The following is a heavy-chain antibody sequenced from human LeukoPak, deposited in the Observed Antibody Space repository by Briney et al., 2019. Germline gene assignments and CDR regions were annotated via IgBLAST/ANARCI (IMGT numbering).Heavy chain of an antibody. Sequence: GGSLRLSCAASGFTFSSYAMHWVRQAPGKGLEWVAVISYGGSNKYYADSVKGRFTISRDNSKNTLYLQMNSLRAEDTAVYYCARGSRSSGSYYLDYWGQGTLVTVSS. CDR3: ARGSRSSGSYYLDY. J-gene: IGHJ4*02. CDR1: GFTFSSYA. D-gene: IGHD3-10*01. CDR2: ISYGGSNK. V-gene: IGHV3-30*04.